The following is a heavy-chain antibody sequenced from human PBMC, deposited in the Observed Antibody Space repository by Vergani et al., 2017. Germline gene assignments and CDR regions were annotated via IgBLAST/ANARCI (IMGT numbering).Heavy chain of an antibody. CDR2: INHSGST. Sequence: QAQLQQWGAGLLKPSETLSLTCAVYGGSFSGYYWSWIRQPPGKGLEWIGEINHSGSTNYNPSLKSRVTISVDTSKNQFSLKLSSVTAADTAVYYCARAPLEWDDAFDIWGQGTMVTVSS. CDR1: GGSFSGYY. CDR3: ARAPLEWDDAFDI. D-gene: IGHD1-26*01. V-gene: IGHV4-34*01. J-gene: IGHJ3*02.